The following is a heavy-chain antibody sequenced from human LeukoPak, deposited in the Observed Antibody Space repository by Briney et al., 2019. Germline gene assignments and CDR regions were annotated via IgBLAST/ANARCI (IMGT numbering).Heavy chain of an antibody. CDR2: IYTSGST. Sequence: SETLSLTCTVSGGSISSYYWSWIRQPAGKGLEWIGRIYTSGSTNYNPSLKSRVTMSVDTSKNQFSPKLSSVTAADTAVHYCAREYYYDSSGYRRLGAFDIWGQGTMVTVSS. V-gene: IGHV4-4*07. D-gene: IGHD3-22*01. CDR1: GGSISSYY. J-gene: IGHJ3*02. CDR3: AREYYYDSSGYRRLGAFDI.